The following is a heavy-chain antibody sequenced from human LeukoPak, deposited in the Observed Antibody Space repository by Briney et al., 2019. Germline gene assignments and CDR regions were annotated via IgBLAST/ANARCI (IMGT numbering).Heavy chain of an antibody. J-gene: IGHJ5*02. V-gene: IGHV4-61*02. Sequence: SETLSLTCTVSGGSISSGSYYWSWIRQPAGKGLEWIGRIYTSGSTNYNPSLKSRVTISIDTSKNQFSLKLSSVTAADTAVYYCASSALSYSSGWYRVENWFDPWGQGTLVTVSS. CDR2: IYTSGST. D-gene: IGHD6-19*01. CDR1: GGSISSGSYY. CDR3: ASSALSYSSGWYRVENWFDP.